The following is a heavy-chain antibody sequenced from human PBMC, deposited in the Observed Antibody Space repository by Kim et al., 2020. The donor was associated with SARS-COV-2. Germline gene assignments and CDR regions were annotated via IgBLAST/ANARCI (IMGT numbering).Heavy chain of an antibody. CDR2: IYRGGGI. Sequence: GGSLRLSCAASGFSFSSYDMSWVRQAPGKGLEWVSVIYRGGGIDYADSVKGRFTISRDISKNTAYLQMNSLRAEDTAVYFCAKDGGGYYGLYKLYAMDVWGQGTTVTVSS. CDR1: GFSFSSYD. J-gene: IGHJ6*02. CDR3: AKDGGGYYGLYKLYAMDV. D-gene: IGHD3-10*01. V-gene: IGHV3-23*03.